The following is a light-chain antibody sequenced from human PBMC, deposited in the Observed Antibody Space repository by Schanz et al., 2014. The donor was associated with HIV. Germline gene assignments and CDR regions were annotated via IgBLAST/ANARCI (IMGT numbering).Light chain of an antibody. Sequence: QSVLTQPPSVSGAPGQRVTISCTGNSSNIGAGYDVHWYQHLPGAAPKLLIFGNINRPSGVPARFSGSKSGTSASLAISGLQSEDEADYYCAAWDDRSYVIFGGGTKLTVL. CDR2: GNI. CDR3: AAWDDRSYVI. CDR1: SSNIGAGYD. J-gene: IGLJ2*01. V-gene: IGLV1-40*01.